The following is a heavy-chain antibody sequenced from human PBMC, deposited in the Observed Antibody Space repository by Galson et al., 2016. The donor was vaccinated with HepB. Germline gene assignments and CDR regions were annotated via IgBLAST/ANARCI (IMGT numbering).Heavy chain of an antibody. J-gene: IGHJ6*02. CDR2: ISYDGSKK. CDR3: AKDEFLEGDYYYYGMDV. V-gene: IGHV3-30*04. D-gene: IGHD3-3*01. CDR1: GFTFSTYA. Sequence: SLRLSCAASGFTFSTYAMHWVRQAPGKGLEWVAAISYDGSKKYYADSVKGRFTISRDNSKNTLYLQMSSLRAEETAVYYCAKDEFLEGDYYYYGMDVWGQGTTVTVSS.